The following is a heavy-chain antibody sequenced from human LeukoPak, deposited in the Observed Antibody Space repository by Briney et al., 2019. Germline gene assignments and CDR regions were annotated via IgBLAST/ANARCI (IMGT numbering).Heavy chain of an antibody. CDR2: INHSGST. CDR3: ARVRCSSTSCSDY. V-gene: IGHV4-34*01. CDR1: GGSFSGYY. J-gene: IGHJ4*02. D-gene: IGHD2-2*01. Sequence: SETLSLTCAVYGGSFSGYYWSWIRQPPGKGLEGIGEINHSGSTNYNPSLTSRVTISVDTSRDQFSLKLSSVTAADTAVYYCARVRCSSTSCSDYWGQGTLVTVSS.